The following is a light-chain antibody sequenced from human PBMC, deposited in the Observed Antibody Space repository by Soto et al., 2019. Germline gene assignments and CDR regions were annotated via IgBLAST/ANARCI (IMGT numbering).Light chain of an antibody. CDR2: EVS. J-gene: IGLJ3*02. CDR1: SSDVGGYNY. Sequence: QSVLTQPASVSGSPGQSITISCTGSSSDVGGYNYVSWYQQHPGKAPTIMIYEVSNRPSGVSNRVSGSKSGNTASLTISGLQAEDEADYYCSSYASSSIRVFGGGTKLTVL. V-gene: IGLV2-14*01. CDR3: SSYASSSIRV.